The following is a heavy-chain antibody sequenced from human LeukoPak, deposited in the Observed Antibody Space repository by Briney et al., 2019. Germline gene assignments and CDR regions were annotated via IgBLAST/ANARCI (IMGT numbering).Heavy chain of an antibody. D-gene: IGHD3-22*01. V-gene: IGHV5-51*01. CDR2: IYPGDSDT. J-gene: IGHJ4*02. CDR3: ARVVTYYYDSSGPKGYYFDY. Sequence: GESLKISCKVSGYSFTSYWIGWVRQMPGKGLEWMGIIYPGDSDTRYSPSFQGQVTISADKSISTAYLQWSSLKASDTAMYYCARVVTYYYDSSGPKGYYFDYWGQGTLVTVSS. CDR1: GYSFTSYW.